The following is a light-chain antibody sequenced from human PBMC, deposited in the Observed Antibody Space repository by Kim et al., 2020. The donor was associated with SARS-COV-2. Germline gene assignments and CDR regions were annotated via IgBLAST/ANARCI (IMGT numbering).Light chain of an antibody. CDR3: QQYGIAPPYT. CDR1: QSVCSNC. V-gene: IGKV3-20*01. J-gene: IGKJ2*01. Sequence: VLTQSPGTLSLSPGERATLSCRAGQSVCSNCLAWYQQKPGQAPRLLIYSASTRATAIPDRFSGSGSGTDFTLSISRLEPEDSAVYYCQQYGIAPPYTFGQGTKLEI. CDR2: SAS.